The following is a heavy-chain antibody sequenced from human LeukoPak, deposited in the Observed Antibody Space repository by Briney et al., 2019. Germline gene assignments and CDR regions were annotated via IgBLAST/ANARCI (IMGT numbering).Heavy chain of an antibody. Sequence: SETLSLTCTVSGGPISNYYWSWIRQPAGKGLEWTGRINTSGRTNYNPSLKSRVTMSVDPSKNQFSLNLSSVTAADTAVYYCARGWNDVFVDYWGQGTLVTVSS. CDR1: GGPISNYY. D-gene: IGHD1-1*01. J-gene: IGHJ4*02. V-gene: IGHV4-4*07. CDR3: ARGWNDVFVDY. CDR2: INTSGRT.